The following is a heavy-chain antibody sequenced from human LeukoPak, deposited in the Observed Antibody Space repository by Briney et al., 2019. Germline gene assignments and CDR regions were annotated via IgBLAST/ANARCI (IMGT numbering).Heavy chain of an antibody. J-gene: IGHJ4*02. CDR3: TRRVGGTPDY. D-gene: IGHD1-26*01. CDR2: IGTHSTST. Sequence: GESLRLSCAASGFTFSSYVMTWVRQAPGAGLEWVSAIGTHSTSTDYPDSVKGRFTISRDDSKNTVFLQMTSLRVEDTALYYCTRRVGGTPDYWGLGTLVTVSS. V-gene: IGHV3-23*01. CDR1: GFTFSSYV.